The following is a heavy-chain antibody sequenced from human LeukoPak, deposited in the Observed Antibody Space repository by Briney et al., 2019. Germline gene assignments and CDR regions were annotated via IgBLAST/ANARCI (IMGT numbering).Heavy chain of an antibody. D-gene: IGHD3-10*01. V-gene: IGHV4-4*07. Sequence: SETLSLTCTVSGGSISGYYWNWIRQPAGKGLEWIGRIYTSGSTNYNPPLKSRVTMSVDTSKNQFSLTLSSVTAADTAVYYCARDQPLYYYGSGSFYWFDPWGQGILVTVSS. CDR2: IYTSGST. CDR1: GGSISGYY. J-gene: IGHJ5*02. CDR3: ARDQPLYYYGSGSFYWFDP.